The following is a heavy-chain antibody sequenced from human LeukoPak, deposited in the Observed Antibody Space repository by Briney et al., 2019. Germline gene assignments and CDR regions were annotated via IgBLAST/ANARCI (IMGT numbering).Heavy chain of an antibody. Sequence: LTGGSLRLSCAASGFTFSSYAMTWVRHAPGEGLEWVLAISSSRGSTYYADSVKGRFPISRDRSKNTLYLQMHSLRAEDTAVYYCARDRSVFGVLIGWGQGNPGHCLL. CDR3: ARDRSVFGVLIG. V-gene: IGHV3-23*01. D-gene: IGHD3-3*01. CDR1: GFTFSSYA. J-gene: IGHJ4*02. CDR2: ISSSRGST.